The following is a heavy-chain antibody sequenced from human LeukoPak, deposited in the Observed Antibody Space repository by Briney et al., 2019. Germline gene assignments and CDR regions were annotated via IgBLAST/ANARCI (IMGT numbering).Heavy chain of an antibody. CDR3: ARVGSSGSSVSGGDY. D-gene: IGHD6-13*01. J-gene: IGHJ4*02. Sequence: SQTLSLTRTVSGGSISSGGYYWSWIRQHPGKGLEWIGYIYYSGSTYYNPSLKSRVTISVDTSKNQFSLKLSSVTAADTAVYYCARVGSSGSSVSGGDYWGQGTLVTVSS. V-gene: IGHV4-31*03. CDR2: IYYSGST. CDR1: GGSISSGGYY.